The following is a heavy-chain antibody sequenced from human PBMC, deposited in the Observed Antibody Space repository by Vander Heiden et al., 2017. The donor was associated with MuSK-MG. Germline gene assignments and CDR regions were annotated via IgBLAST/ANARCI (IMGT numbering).Heavy chain of an antibody. J-gene: IGHJ3*01. D-gene: IGHD6-25*01. CDR2: IYYSGCP. CDR3: ARPEYDSGPVACDL. Sequence: QLQLQESGPGLVKPSETLSLTCTVSGGSLRGSQYSWGCIRQPPGKGLEWIGSIYYSGCPYTSPSLKSRVTISVDTSKNKFSLTLSSVTAADTSIYYGARPEYDSGPVACDLWGHGTMGTVSS. CDR1: GGSLRGSQYS. V-gene: IGHV4-39*01.